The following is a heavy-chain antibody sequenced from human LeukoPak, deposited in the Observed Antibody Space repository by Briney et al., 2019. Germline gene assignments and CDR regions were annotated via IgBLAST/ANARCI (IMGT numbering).Heavy chain of an antibody. CDR3: ARDSSSSWEPVFDY. J-gene: IGHJ4*02. D-gene: IGHD6-13*01. CDR1: GDSISSNSAA. V-gene: IGHV6-1*01. CDR2: TYYRSKWVN. Sequence: SQTLSLTCAISGDSISSNSAAWNWIRQSPSRGLEWLGRTYYRSKWVNDYAVSVKSRITVNPDTSKNQFSLQLNSVTPEDTAVYYCARDSSSSWEPVFDYWGQGTLVTVSS.